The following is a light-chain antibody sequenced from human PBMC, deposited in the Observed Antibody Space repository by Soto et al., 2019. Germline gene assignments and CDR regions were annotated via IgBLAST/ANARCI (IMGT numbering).Light chain of an antibody. J-gene: IGKJ1*01. V-gene: IGKV3D-15*01. CDR3: QQYNNWQT. CDR2: GAS. Sequence: EIVLTQSPGTLSLSPGERATLSCRASQSVSNNYLAWYQQKPGQAPRLLIYGASNRATGIPARFSGSGSGTEFTITISSMQSEDFEVYYCQQYNNWQTFGHGTKA. CDR1: QSVSNN.